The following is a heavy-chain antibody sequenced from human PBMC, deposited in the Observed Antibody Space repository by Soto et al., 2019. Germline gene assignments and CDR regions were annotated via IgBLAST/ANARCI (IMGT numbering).Heavy chain of an antibody. Sequence: PSETLSLTCTVSGGSISSSSYYWGWIRQPPGKGLEWIGSIYYSGSTYYNPSLKSRVTISVDTSKNQFSLKLSSVTAADTAVYYCARGENIVYSIQFDYWGQGTLVTVSS. J-gene: IGHJ4*02. CDR1: GGSISSSSYY. V-gene: IGHV4-39*01. D-gene: IGHD4-4*01. CDR3: ARGENIVYSIQFDY. CDR2: IYYSGST.